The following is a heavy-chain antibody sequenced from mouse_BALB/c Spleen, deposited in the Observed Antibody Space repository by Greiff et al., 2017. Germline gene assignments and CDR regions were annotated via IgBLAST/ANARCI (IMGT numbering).Heavy chain of an antibody. J-gene: IGHJ2*01. V-gene: IGHV3-2*02. D-gene: IGHD3-1*01. CDR3: ARVGTYYFDY. CDR2: ISYSGST. CDR1: GYSITSDYA. Sequence: EVKVEESGPGLVKPSQSLSLTCTVTGYSITSDYAWNWIRQFPGNKLEWMGYISYSGSTSYNPSLKSRISITRDTSKNQFFLQLNSVTTEDTATYYCARVGTYYFDYWGQGTTLTVSS.